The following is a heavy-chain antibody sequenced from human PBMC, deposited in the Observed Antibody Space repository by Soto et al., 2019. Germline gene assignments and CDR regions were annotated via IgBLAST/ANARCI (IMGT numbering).Heavy chain of an antibody. CDR1: GGSISSYY. CDR2: IYYSGST. CDR3: ARERRYSSSSYYYGMDV. D-gene: IGHD6-6*01. J-gene: IGHJ6*02. V-gene: IGHV4-59*12. Sequence: QVQLQESGPGLVKPSETLSLTCTVSGGSISSYYWSWIRQPPGKGLEWIGSIYYSGSTNYNPSLKSRVPISVDTSKNPFTLTLSSVTAADTAVHYGARERRYSSSSYYYGMDVWGQGTTVTVSS.